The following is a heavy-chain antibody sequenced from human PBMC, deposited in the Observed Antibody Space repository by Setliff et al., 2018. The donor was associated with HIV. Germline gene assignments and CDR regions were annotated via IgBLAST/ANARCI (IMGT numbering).Heavy chain of an antibody. CDR2: INTNTGNP. D-gene: IGHD4-17*01. CDR1: GGTFNINA. Sequence: ASVKVSCKASGGTFNINAVTWVRQAPGQGLEWMGWINTNTGNPTYAQDFTGRFVFSLDTSVSTAYLQISSLKAEDTAVYYCARDHDYGDLSRNWFYMGVWGKGTTVTVSS. J-gene: IGHJ6*03. V-gene: IGHV7-4-1*02. CDR3: ARDHDYGDLSRNWFYMGV.